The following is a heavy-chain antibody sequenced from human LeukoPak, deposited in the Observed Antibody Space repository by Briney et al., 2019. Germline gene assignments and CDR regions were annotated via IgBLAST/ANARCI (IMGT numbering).Heavy chain of an antibody. CDR2: IKQDGSAK. CDR3: AKEGTGAYCGGDCFRAFDI. D-gene: IGHD2-21*02. CDR1: GFIFSSYW. Sequence: TGGSLRLSCAASGFIFSSYWMSWVRQAPGKGLEWVANIKQDGSAKYYVDSVKGRFTISRDNAKNSVYLQMNSLRAEGTAVYYCAKEGTGAYCGGDCFRAFDIWGQGTMVTVSS. J-gene: IGHJ3*02. V-gene: IGHV3-7*01.